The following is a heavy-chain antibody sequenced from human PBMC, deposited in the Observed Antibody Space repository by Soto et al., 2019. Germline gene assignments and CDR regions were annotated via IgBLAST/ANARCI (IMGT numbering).Heavy chain of an antibody. V-gene: IGHV1-69*13. D-gene: IGHD6-19*01. J-gene: IGHJ4*02. CDR1: GGTFSSYA. CDR3: ARELGSGWYAGADY. Sequence: ASVKVSCKASGGTFSSYAIIWVRQAPGQGLEWMGGIIPIFGTANYAQKFQGRVTITADESTSTAYMELSSLRSGDTAVYYCARELGSGWYAGADYWGQGTLVTVSS. CDR2: IIPIFGTA.